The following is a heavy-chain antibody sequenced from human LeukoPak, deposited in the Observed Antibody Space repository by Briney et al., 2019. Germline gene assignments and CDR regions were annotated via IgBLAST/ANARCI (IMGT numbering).Heavy chain of an antibody. CDR3: ARERPDYYDSSGYYGMDV. CDR1: GFIFNSYV. Sequence: GGSLRLSCAASGFIFNSYVMSWVRQAPGKGLEWVSRINSDGSSTSYADSVKGRFTISRDNAKNTLYLQMNSLRAEDTAVYYCARERPDYYDSSGYYGMDVWGQGTTVTVSS. CDR2: INSDGSST. J-gene: IGHJ6*02. V-gene: IGHV3-74*01. D-gene: IGHD3-22*01.